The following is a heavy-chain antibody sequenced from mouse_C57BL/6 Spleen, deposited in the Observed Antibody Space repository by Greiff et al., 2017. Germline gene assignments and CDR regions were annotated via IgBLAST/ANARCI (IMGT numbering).Heavy chain of an antibody. J-gene: IGHJ2*01. Sequence: EVMLVESGGGLVKPGGSLKLSCAASGFTFSSYAMSWVRQTPEKRLEWVATISDGGSYTYYPDNVKGRFTISRDNAKNNLYLQMSHLKSEDTAMYYCARVGDYGSSLHFDYWGQGTTLTVSS. CDR3: ARVGDYGSSLHFDY. V-gene: IGHV5-4*03. D-gene: IGHD1-1*01. CDR2: ISDGGSYT. CDR1: GFTFSSYA.